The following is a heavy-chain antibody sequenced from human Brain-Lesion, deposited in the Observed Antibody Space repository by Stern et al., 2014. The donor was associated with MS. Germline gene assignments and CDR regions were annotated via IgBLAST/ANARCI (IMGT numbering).Heavy chain of an antibody. J-gene: IGHJ4*02. V-gene: IGHV3-74*02. Sequence: VQLVQSGGSLVQPGGSLRLSCAASGFNFSSYWMHWVRQFPEKGLFWVSQINRDGSDTSYADSVKGRFSISRDNIRNMLYLRMTSLRAEDTAVYYCARGVGDYWGQGARVTVSS. CDR1: GFNFSSYW. CDR2: INRDGSDT. D-gene: IGHD3-16*01. CDR3: ARGVGDY.